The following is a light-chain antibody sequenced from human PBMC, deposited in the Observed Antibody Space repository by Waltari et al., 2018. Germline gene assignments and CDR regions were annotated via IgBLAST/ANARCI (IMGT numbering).Light chain of an antibody. J-gene: IGLJ2*01. CDR3: GTWDSSLNGGV. V-gene: IGLV1-51*02. Sequence: QSVLTQPPSVSAAPGQKVTISCSGSSSNIGTSYVSWYQQLPGTAPKLLVYENDKRPSGIPDRCAGYKSGTSATLGITGLQTGDEADYYCGTWDSSLNGGVFGGGTKLTVL. CDR2: END. CDR1: SSNIGTSY.